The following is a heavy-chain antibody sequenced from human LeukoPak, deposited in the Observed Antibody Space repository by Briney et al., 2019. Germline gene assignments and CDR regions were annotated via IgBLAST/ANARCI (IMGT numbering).Heavy chain of an antibody. V-gene: IGHV3-23*01. Sequence: GGSLRLSCXASGFTFSSYAMSWVRQAPGKGLEWVSAISGSGGSTYYADSVKGRFTISRDNSKNTLYLQMNSLRAEDTAVYYCAKRELVLGSGRYFDYWGQGTLVTVSS. CDR2: ISGSGGST. CDR3: AKRELVLGSGRYFDY. CDR1: GFTFSSYA. J-gene: IGHJ4*02. D-gene: IGHD6-6*01.